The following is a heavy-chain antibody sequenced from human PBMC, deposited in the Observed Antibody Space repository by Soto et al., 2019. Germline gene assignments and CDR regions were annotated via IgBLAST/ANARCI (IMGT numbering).Heavy chain of an antibody. J-gene: IGHJ4*02. Sequence: SETLSLTCIVSGGSISSGDYYWSWIRQPPGKGLEWIGYIHYSGSAYYNPSLKSRVTISVDTSKNQFSLNLSSVTAADTAVYYCARGPSPTTIMRALDYWGQGTLVTVS. CDR2: IHYSGSA. CDR1: GGSISSGDYY. D-gene: IGHD4-4*01. CDR3: ARGPSPTTIMRALDY. V-gene: IGHV4-30-4*01.